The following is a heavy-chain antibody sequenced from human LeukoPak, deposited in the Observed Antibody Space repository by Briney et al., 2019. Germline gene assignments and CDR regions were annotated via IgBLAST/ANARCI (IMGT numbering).Heavy chain of an antibody. CDR1: GGSFSDYY. D-gene: IGHD6-19*01. J-gene: IGHJ5*02. V-gene: IGHV4-34*01. CDR3: ARGQWLVLGNWFDP. CDR2: INHSGST. Sequence: SETLSLTCAVYGGSFSDYYWSWIRQPPGKGLEWIGEINHSGSTNYNPSLKSRVTISVDTSKNQFSLKLSSVTAADTAVYYCARGQWLVLGNWFDPWGQGTLVTVSS.